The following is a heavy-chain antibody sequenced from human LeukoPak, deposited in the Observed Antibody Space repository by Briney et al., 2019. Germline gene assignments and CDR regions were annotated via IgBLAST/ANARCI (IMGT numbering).Heavy chain of an antibody. CDR2: IRYDGSNK. V-gene: IGHV3-30*02. Sequence: GGSLRLSCAASGFTFSSYGMHWVRQAPGKGLEWVAFIRYDGSNKYYADSVKGRFTISRDNSKNTLYLQMDSLRAEDTAVYYCANGPKQRLAHWYFDLWGRGALVTVSS. CDR1: GFTFSSYG. D-gene: IGHD6-25*01. J-gene: IGHJ2*01. CDR3: ANGPKQRLAHWYFDL.